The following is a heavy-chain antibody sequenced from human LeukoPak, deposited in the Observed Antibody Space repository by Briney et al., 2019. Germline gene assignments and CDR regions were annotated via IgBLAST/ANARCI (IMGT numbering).Heavy chain of an antibody. Sequence: GGSLRLSCAASGFTFSSYSMNWVRQAPGKGLEWVSSISSSSSYIYYADSVKGRSTISRDNAKNSLYLQMNSLRAEDTAVYYCARWSGYSYAIDYWGQGTLVTVSS. CDR2: ISSSSSYI. V-gene: IGHV3-21*01. CDR1: GFTFSSYS. D-gene: IGHD5-18*01. CDR3: ARWSGYSYAIDY. J-gene: IGHJ4*02.